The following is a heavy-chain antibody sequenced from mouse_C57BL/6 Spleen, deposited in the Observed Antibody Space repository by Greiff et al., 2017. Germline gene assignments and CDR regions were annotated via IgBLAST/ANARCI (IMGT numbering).Heavy chain of an antibody. V-gene: IGHV5-9-1*02. Sequence: EVMLVESGEGLVKPGGSLKLSCAASGFTFSSYAMSWVRQTPEKRLEWVAYISSGGDYIYCADTVKGRFTISRDNARNTLYLQMSSLKSEDTAMYYCTRAYYDYDDWYFDVWGTGTTVTVSS. J-gene: IGHJ1*03. CDR3: TRAYYDYDDWYFDV. CDR2: ISSGGDYI. D-gene: IGHD2-4*01. CDR1: GFTFSSYA.